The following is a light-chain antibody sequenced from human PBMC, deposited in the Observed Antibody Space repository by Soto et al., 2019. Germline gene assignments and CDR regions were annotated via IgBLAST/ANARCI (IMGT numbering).Light chain of an antibody. Sequence: IQLTQSPSSLSASVGDRVTITRRASQGISSYLAWYQQKPGKAPKLLIYAASTLQAGVPSRFSGSGSGTDFTLTTSSLQPEDVAAYYCQKYNSAPLTFGGGTKVDIK. CDR3: QKYNSAPLT. J-gene: IGKJ4*01. V-gene: IGKV1-27*01. CDR2: AAS. CDR1: QGISSY.